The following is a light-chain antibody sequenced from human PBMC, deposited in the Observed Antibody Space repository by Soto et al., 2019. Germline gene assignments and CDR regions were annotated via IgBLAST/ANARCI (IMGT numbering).Light chain of an antibody. V-gene: IGKV1-39*01. J-gene: IGKJ1*01. CDR1: QSISSW. CDR2: DAS. CDR3: QQSYSTPPT. Sequence: DIQMTQSPSTLSASLGSRFTITCRASQSISSWLAWYQQKPGKAPKLLIYDASSLESGVPSRFSGSGSGTDFTLTISSLQPEDFATYYCQQSYSTPPTFGQGTTVDIK.